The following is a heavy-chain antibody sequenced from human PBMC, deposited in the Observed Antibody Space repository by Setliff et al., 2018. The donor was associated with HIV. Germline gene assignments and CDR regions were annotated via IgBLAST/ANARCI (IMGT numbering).Heavy chain of an antibody. CDR2: ISSDGRYT. D-gene: IGHD2-8*01. J-gene: IGHJ3*02. CDR1: GFTFSSFW. Sequence: GGSLRLSCAASGFTFSSFWMHWVRQAPGKGLMWVSRISSDGRYTDYADSVKGRFTVSRDSAKSTLSLQTDSLRPDDTAVYYCVRGKQNGVATYGLDIWGQGTMVTVS. V-gene: IGHV3-74*01. CDR3: VRGKQNGVATYGLDI.